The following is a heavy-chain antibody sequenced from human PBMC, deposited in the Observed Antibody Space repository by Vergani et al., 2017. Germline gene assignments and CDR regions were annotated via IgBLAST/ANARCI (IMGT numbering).Heavy chain of an antibody. CDR1: GGSISSSSYY. V-gene: IGHV4-39*01. D-gene: IGHD3-3*01. CDR2: IYYSGST. J-gene: IGHJ5*02. CDR3: ARYRGSFGVGIAWFDP. Sequence: QVQLQESGPGLVKPSQTLSLTCTVSGGSISSSSYYWGWIRQPPGKGLEWIGSIYYSGSTYYNPYLKSRVTISVDTTKNQFSLKLSSVTAADTAVYYWARYRGSFGVGIAWFDPWGQGTLVTVSS.